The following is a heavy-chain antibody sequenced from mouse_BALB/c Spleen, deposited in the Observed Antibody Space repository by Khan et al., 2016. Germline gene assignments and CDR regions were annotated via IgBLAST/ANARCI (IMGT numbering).Heavy chain of an antibody. V-gene: IGHV14-3*02. J-gene: IGHJ3*01. CDR3: ARTTEDCDVGFAY. CDR2: IDLANGNT. Sequence: VQLQQSGAELVKPGASVKLSCTASGFNIKDTYMHWVKQRPEQGLEWIGRIDLANGNTKYDPTFQGKATITADTSSNTAHLQLRSLTSEATAVVYYARTTEDCDVGFAYRGQRNLVTVSA. CDR1: GFNIKDTY.